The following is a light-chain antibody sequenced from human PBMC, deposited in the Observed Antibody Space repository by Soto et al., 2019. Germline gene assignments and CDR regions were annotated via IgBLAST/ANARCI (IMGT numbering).Light chain of an antibody. CDR1: QSISSW. CDR3: HQYNNYWT. Sequence: DIQMTQSPSTLSASVGDRVTITCRASQSISSWLAWYQQKPGKAPKLLIYKASSLESGVPSRFSGSGSGTEFTLTISSLQPDDFATYYCHQYNNYWTFGQGTKVEFK. J-gene: IGKJ1*01. CDR2: KAS. V-gene: IGKV1-5*03.